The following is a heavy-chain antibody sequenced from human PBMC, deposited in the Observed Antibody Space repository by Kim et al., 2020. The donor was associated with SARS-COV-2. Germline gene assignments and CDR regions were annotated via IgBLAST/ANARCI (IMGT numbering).Heavy chain of an antibody. J-gene: IGHJ4*02. CDR1: GGSISSSSYY. Sequence: SETLSLTCTVSGGSISSSSYYWGWIRPPPGKGLEWIGSIYYSGSTYYNPSLKSRVTISVDTSKNQFSLKLSSVTAADTAVYYCASWVCGGDCYPVDYWGQGTLVTVSS. V-gene: IGHV4-39*01. CDR3: ASWVCGGDCYPVDY. D-gene: IGHD2-21*02. CDR2: IYYSGST.